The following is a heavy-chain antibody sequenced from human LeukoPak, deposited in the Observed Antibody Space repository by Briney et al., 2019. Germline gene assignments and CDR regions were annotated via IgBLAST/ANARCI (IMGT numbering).Heavy chain of an antibody. CDR1: GFMFKTYW. Sequence: GGSLRLSCATSGFMFKTYWMLWVRQAPGKGLESVSRINTDGTVTTYADSVKGRFTVSRDNADNTMFLQMNSVRDEDTAVYYCATKQWLAPPPDSWGQGTPVTVSS. CDR2: INTDGTVT. CDR3: ATKQWLAPPPDS. J-gene: IGHJ4*02. V-gene: IGHV3-74*01. D-gene: IGHD6-19*01.